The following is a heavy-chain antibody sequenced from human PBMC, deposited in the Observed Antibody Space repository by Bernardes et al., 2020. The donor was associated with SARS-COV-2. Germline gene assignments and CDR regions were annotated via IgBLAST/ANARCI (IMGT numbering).Heavy chain of an antibody. CDR2: IYYSGST. CDR1: GGSINNYY. Sequence: SETLSLTCTVSGGSINNYYWSWIRQPPGKGLEWIGYIYYSGSTNYSPSLKRRLTISFDTSKNQVFLNLTSVTAADTAVYYCARGSWFGEGSDTFNLWGQGTMVTVSS. V-gene: IGHV4-59*01. D-gene: IGHD3-10*01. J-gene: IGHJ3*01. CDR3: ARGSWFGEGSDTFNL.